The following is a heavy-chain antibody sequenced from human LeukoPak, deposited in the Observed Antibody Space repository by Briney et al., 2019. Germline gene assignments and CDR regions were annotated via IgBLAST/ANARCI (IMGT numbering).Heavy chain of an antibody. J-gene: IGHJ6*04. CDR3: VKGYCSSTSCSYYYYYSMDV. CDR2: ISSNGGST. D-gene: IGHD2-2*01. Sequence: GGSLRLSCSASGFTFSSYALHWVRQAPGKGLEYVSAISSNGGSTYYADSVKGRFTISRDNSKNTLYLQMSSLRAENTAVYYCVKGYCSSTSCSYYYYYSMDVWGKGTTVTVSS. CDR1: GFTFSSYA. V-gene: IGHV3-64D*06.